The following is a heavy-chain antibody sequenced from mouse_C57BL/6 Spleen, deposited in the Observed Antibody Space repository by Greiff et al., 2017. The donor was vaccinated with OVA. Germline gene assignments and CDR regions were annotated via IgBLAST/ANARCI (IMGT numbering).Heavy chain of an antibody. CDR3: ARERNYYGSSYYYFDY. J-gene: IGHJ2*01. CDR1: GFTFSDYY. D-gene: IGHD1-1*01. V-gene: IGHV5-16*01. CDR2: INYDGSST. Sequence: EVMLVESEGGLVQPGSSMKLSCTASGFTFSDYYMAWVRQVPEKGLEWVANINYDGSSTYYLDSLKSRFIISRDNAKNILYLQMSRLKSEDTATYDCARERNYYGSSYYYFDYWGQGTTLTVSS.